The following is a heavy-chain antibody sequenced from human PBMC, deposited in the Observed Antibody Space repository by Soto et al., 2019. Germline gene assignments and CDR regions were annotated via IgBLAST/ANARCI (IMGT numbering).Heavy chain of an antibody. V-gene: IGHV3-23*01. CDR1: GFTFSSYA. J-gene: IGHJ4*02. D-gene: IGHD6-6*01. Sequence: XESLRLFCAASGFTFSSYAMSWVRQAPGKGLEWVSAISGSGGSTYYADSVKGRFTISRDNSKNTLYLQMNSLRAEDTAVYYCAKRPTHTNFKYSSSSTDDYCGQGTLVTVPS. CDR2: ISGSGGST. CDR3: AKRPTHTNFKYSSSSTDDY.